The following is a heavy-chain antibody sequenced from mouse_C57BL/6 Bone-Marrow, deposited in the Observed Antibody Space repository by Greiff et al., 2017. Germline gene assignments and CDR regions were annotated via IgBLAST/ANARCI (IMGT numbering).Heavy chain of an antibody. D-gene: IGHD2-4*01. V-gene: IGHV2-2*01. CDR1: GFSLTSYG. J-gene: IGHJ4*01. CDR2: IWSGGST. CDR3: ARRPYDYDVYYYARDY. Sequence: VKLQESGPGLVQPSQSLSITCTVSGFSLTSYGVHWVRQSPGKGLEWLGVIWSGGSTDYNAAFISRLSISKDNSKSQVFFKMNRLQADDTAIYYWARRPYDYDVYYYARDYWGQGTSVTVSS.